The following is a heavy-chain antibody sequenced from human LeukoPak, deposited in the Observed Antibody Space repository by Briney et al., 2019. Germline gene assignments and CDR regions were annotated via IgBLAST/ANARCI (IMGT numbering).Heavy chain of an antibody. CDR2: ISGTGGST. Sequence: SGGSLRLSCAASALTFSGYAMSWVRQAPGKGLEWVSGISGTGGSTYYADSVKGRFTISRDNFKNTLYLQMNSRRVEDTAVYYCAKPPYGSGWFFDDWGQGTLVTVSS. CDR1: ALTFSGYA. J-gene: IGHJ4*02. V-gene: IGHV3-23*01. D-gene: IGHD6-19*01. CDR3: AKPPYGSGWFFDD.